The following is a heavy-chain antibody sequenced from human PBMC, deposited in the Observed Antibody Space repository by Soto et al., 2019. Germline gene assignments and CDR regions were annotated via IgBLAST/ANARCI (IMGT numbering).Heavy chain of an antibody. V-gene: IGHV4-39*01. CDR1: GGSISSSSYY. J-gene: IGHJ4*02. CDR2: IYYSGST. Sequence: SETLSLTCTVSGGSISSSSYYWGWIRQPPGKGLEWIGSIYYSGSTYYNPSPKSRVTISVDTSKNQFSLKLSSVTAADTAVYYCARLCGSSGYYYAFDYWGQGTLVTVSS. CDR3: ARLCGSSGYYYAFDY. D-gene: IGHD3-22*01.